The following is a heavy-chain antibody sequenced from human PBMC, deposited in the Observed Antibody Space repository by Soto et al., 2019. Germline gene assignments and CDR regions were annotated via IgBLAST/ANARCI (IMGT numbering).Heavy chain of an antibody. J-gene: IGHJ3*02. V-gene: IGHV3-33*01. CDR3: SRDPFPYWNDAFDI. CDR1: GFTFSSYG. CDR2: IWYDGSNK. Sequence: QVQLVESGGGVVQPGRSLRLSCAASGFTFSSYGMHWVRQAPGKGLEWVAVIWYDGSNKYYADSVKGRFTISRDNSKNTLDLQMNSLIAEDTAVYYCSRDPFPYWNDAFDIWGQGTMVTVSS. D-gene: IGHD1-1*01.